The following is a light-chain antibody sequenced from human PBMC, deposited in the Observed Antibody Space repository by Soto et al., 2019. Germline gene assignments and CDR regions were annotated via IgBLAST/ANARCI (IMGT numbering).Light chain of an antibody. CDR2: DAS. Sequence: EIVLTQSPGTQSLSPGERATLSCRASQSVRNNLAWYQQKPGQAPRLLVFDASKRPTGIPDRFSGSGSGTDFTLTISRLEPEDFGVYYCQQYGTSPPRTFGQGTKVDVK. V-gene: IGKV3-20*01. CDR1: QSVRNN. J-gene: IGKJ1*01. CDR3: QQYGTSPPRT.